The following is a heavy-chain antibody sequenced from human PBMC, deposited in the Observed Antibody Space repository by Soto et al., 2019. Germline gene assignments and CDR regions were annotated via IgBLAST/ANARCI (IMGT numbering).Heavy chain of an antibody. Sequence: SETLSLTCTVSGGSISSSGSFWGWIRQPPGKGLEWIGNIYYSGSTYYNPSLKSRVSISVDTSKTQLSLRPGSVTAADTAVYYCARALVDGSGGSCYTVHAFDMWGQGTMVTVSS. CDR1: GGSISSSGSF. D-gene: IGHD2-15*01. J-gene: IGHJ3*02. CDR3: ARALVDGSGGSCYTVHAFDM. CDR2: IYYSGST. V-gene: IGHV4-39*01.